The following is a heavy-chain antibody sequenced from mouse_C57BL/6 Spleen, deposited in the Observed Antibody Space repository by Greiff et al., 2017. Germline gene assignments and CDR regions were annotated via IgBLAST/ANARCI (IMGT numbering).Heavy chain of an antibody. CDR1: GYTFTSYW. J-gene: IGHJ4*01. Sequence: VQLQQPGAELVKPGASVKMSCKASGYTFTSYWITWVKQRPGQGLEWIGDIYPGSGSTNYNEKFKSKATLTVDTSSSTAYMQLSSLTSEDSAVYYCARKHYDYGDAMDYWGQGTSVTVSS. V-gene: IGHV1-55*01. D-gene: IGHD2-4*01. CDR3: ARKHYDYGDAMDY. CDR2: IYPGSGST.